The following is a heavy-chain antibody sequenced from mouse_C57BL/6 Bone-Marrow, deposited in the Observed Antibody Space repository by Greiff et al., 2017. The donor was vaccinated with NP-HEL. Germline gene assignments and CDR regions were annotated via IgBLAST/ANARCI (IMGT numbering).Heavy chain of an antibody. CDR3: AGGGLGYFDY. CDR1: GFTFSDYG. D-gene: IGHD3-3*01. CDR2: ISSGSSTT. J-gene: IGHJ2*01. V-gene: IGHV5-17*01. Sequence: EVQLVESGGGLVKPGGSLKLSCAASGFTFSDYGMHWVRQAPEKGLEWVAYISSGSSTTYYADTVKGRFTISRDNATNTLFLQITSLGSADAAMYYCAGGGLGYFDYWGQGTPLTVSS.